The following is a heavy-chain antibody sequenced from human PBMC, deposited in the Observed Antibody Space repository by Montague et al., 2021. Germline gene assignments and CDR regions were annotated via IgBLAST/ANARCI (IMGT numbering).Heavy chain of an antibody. D-gene: IGHD6-19*01. J-gene: IGHJ4*02. CDR2: ITASGATT. V-gene: IGHV3-23*01. CDR3: ANARVAVAGAEDY. CDR1: GFPFRSYA. Sequence: SLSLSFAASGFPFRSYAMSWVRQSAGKGLEWVSTITASGATTYYEDSVKGRFTISRDNSKNTLSLQMNSLGAEDTAIYFCANARVAVAGAEDYWGQGALVTVSS.